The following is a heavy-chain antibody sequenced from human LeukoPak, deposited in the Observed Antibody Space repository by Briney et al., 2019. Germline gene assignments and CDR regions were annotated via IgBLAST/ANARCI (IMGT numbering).Heavy chain of an antibody. CDR2: IFTSGTI. J-gene: IGHJ5*02. D-gene: IGHD6-13*01. CDR3: AGDRDIADYNWLDP. Sequence: SETLSLTCSVSGGSVSDYHWSWIGQPAGKGLEWIGRIFTSGTIHYHPSLRSRVTISVDQSKNQFFLKLTSVAAADTAVYYCAGDRDIADYNWLDPWGQGTLVTVSP. CDR1: GGSVSDYH. V-gene: IGHV4-4*07.